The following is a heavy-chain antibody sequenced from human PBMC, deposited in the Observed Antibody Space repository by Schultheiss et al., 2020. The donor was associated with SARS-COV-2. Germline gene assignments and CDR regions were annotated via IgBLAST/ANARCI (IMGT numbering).Heavy chain of an antibody. J-gene: IGHJ4*02. D-gene: IGHD2/OR15-2a*01. Sequence: GGSLRLSCAASGFTFSSFSMNWVRQAPGKGLEWVAVIWYDGSNKYYADSVKGRFTISRDNSKNTLYLQMNSLRAEDTAVYYCARDSFSNWGQGTLVTVSS. CDR2: IWYDGSNK. CDR3: ARDSFSN. V-gene: IGHV3-33*08. CDR1: GFTFSSFS.